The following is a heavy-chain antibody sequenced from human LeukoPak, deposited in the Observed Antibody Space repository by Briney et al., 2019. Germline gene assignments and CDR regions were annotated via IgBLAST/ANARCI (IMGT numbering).Heavy chain of an antibody. CDR3: AKAPSWRPTYYGMDV. V-gene: IGHV3-30*18. CDR1: GFTFSSYG. D-gene: IGHD3-3*01. J-gene: IGHJ6*02. Sequence: GGSLRLSCAASGFTFSSYGMRSVRQAPGKGLEWVAVISYDGSNKYYADSVKGRFTISRDNSKNTLYLQMNSLRAEDTAVYYCAKAPSWRPTYYGMDVWGQGTTVTVSS. CDR2: ISYDGSNK.